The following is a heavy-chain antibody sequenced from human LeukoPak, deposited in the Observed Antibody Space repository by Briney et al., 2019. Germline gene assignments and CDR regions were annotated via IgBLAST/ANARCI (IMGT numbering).Heavy chain of an antibody. D-gene: IGHD2-2*02. CDR3: ANRVVPAAIGALRYYYGMDV. CDR2: ISGSGGST. J-gene: IGHJ6*02. V-gene: IGHV3-23*01. Sequence: GGSLRLSCAASGFTFSRYAMSWVRQAPGKGLEWVSAISGSGGSTYYADSVKGRFTISRDNSKNTLYLQMNSLRAEDTAVYCCANRVVPAAIGALRYYYGMDVWGQGTTVTVSS. CDR1: GFTFSRYA.